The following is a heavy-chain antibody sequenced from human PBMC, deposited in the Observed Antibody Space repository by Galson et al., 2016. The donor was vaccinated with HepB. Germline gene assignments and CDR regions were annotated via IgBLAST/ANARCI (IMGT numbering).Heavy chain of an antibody. D-gene: IGHD1-26*01. J-gene: IGHJ4*02. Sequence: SLRLSCAASGFTFSSYAMNWVRQAPGKGLEWVAGTSYSGNNKYYIDSVKGRFTISRDDSKNTVYLQMNGLRGDDTAVYYCARVVAVGGNPPFAFDYWGQGTLVTASS. V-gene: IGHV3-30*04. CDR1: GFTFSSYA. CDR3: ARVVAVGGNPPFAFDY. CDR2: TSYSGNNK.